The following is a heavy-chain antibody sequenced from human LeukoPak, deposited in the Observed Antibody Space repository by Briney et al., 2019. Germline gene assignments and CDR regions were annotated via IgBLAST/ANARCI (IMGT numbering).Heavy chain of an antibody. CDR2: INPSGGST. Sequence: ASVKVSCKASGGTFSSYAISWVRQAPGQGLEWMGIINPSGGSTSYAQKFQGRVTMTRDTSTSTVYMELSSLRSEDTAVYYCARAYHESGCLIDYWGQGTLVTVSS. V-gene: IGHV1-46*01. J-gene: IGHJ4*02. CDR1: GGTFSSYA. CDR3: ARAYHESGCLIDY. D-gene: IGHD6-19*01.